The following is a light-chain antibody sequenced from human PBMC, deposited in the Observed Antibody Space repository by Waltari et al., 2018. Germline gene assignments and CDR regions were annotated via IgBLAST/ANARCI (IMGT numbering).Light chain of an antibody. Sequence: EILMTQSPGTLTVSPGDTVTLSCRASQSVNTNLAWYQQKPGQAPRLLIHGSSNRATGTPARFSGSGSGTEFSLAISGLQSEDFAVYYCQQYNDWPPITFGQGTRLEIK. CDR1: QSVNTN. CDR2: GSS. J-gene: IGKJ5*01. CDR3: QQYNDWPPIT. V-gene: IGKV3-15*01.